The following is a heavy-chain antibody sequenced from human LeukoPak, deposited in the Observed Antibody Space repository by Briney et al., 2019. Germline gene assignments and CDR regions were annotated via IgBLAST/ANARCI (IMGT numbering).Heavy chain of an antibody. CDR3: ARGQTIVGATGDF. Sequence: SETLSLTCAVYGGSFSGYYWSWIRQPPGKGLEWIGEINHSGSTNYNPSLKSRVTISVDMSKNQFSLKLSSVTAADTAVYYCARGQTIVGATGDFWGQGTLVTVSP. J-gene: IGHJ4*02. D-gene: IGHD1-26*01. V-gene: IGHV4-34*01. CDR2: INHSGST. CDR1: GGSFSGYY.